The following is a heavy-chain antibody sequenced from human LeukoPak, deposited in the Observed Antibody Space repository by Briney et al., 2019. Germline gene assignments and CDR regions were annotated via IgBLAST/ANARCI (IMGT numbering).Heavy chain of an antibody. J-gene: IGHJ4*02. CDR3: ARDGFTAGFDY. Sequence: SETLSLTCTVSAGFISSDYWSWIRQPPGKGLEWIGYISYSGSTNYNPSLRSRVTISVDTSKNQFSLKLSSVTAADTAVYYCARDGFTAGFDYWGQGTLVTVSS. V-gene: IGHV4-59*12. CDR2: ISYSGST. CDR1: AGFISSDY. D-gene: IGHD6-19*01.